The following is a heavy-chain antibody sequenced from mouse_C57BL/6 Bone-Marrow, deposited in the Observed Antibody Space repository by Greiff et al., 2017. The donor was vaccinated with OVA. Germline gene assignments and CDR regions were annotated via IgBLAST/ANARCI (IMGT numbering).Heavy chain of an antibody. J-gene: IGHJ1*03. D-gene: IGHD1-1*01. CDR2: IRNKANGYTT. Sequence: EVQGVESGGGLVQPGGSLSLSCAASGFTFTDYYMSWVRQPPGKALEWLGFIRNKANGYTTEYSASVKGRFTISRDNSQSILYLQMNALRAEDSATYYCARYTTVVARDWYFDVWGTGTTVTVSS. CDR3: ARYTTVVARDWYFDV. V-gene: IGHV7-3*01. CDR1: GFTFTDYY.